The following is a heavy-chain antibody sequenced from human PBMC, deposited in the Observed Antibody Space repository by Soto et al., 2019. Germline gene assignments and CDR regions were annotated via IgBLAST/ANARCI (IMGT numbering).Heavy chain of an antibody. Sequence: QVQLVESGGGVVQPGRSLRLSCAASGFTFSSYGMHWVRQAPGKGLEWVGVIWYDGSNKYYADSVKGRFTISRDNSKNTLYLQMNSLRAEDTAVYYCARDADPHFDYWGQGTLVTVSS. CDR3: ARDADPHFDY. V-gene: IGHV3-33*01. CDR2: IWYDGSNK. CDR1: GFTFSSYG. J-gene: IGHJ4*02.